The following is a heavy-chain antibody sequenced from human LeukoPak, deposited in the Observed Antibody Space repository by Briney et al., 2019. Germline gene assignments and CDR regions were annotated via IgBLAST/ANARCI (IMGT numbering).Heavy chain of an antibody. J-gene: IGHJ4*02. V-gene: IGHV3-13*01. CDR1: GFTFSSYD. CDR3: ARVDGGSLDY. CDR2: IGTAGDT. D-gene: IGHD2-15*01. Sequence: TGGSLRLSCAASGFTFSSYDMPWVRHATGKGLEWVSAIGTAGDTYYPGSVKGRFTISRENAKNSLYLQMNSLRAGDTAVYYCARVDGGSLDYWGQGTLVTVSS.